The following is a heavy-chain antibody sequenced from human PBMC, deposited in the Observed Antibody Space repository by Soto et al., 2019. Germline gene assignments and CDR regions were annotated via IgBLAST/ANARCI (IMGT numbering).Heavy chain of an antibody. Sequence: QLVESGGGLVKPGGSLRLSCTASGFSFSDAWMSWVRQAPGKGLEWVGRVKSKADGGTTNYAAHVNGRFLDSRDDSQNRLYLEMTSLTIEDSGVYFCTTRGGHWGQGALVTVSS. D-gene: IGHD6-25*01. CDR2: VKSKADGGTT. J-gene: IGHJ4*02. CDR3: TTRGGH. CDR1: GFSFSDAW. V-gene: IGHV3-15*06.